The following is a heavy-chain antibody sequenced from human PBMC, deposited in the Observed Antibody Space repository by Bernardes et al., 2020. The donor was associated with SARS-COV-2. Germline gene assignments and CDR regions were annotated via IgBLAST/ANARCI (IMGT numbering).Heavy chain of an antibody. V-gene: IGHV4-59*01. CDR3: ARDLSHLVRRGFDL. Sequence: LSLTCTVSGGSIGSYYWAWIRQPPGKGLEWIGYIYYSGSTNYNPSLKSRVTISVDRSQNQFSLNLSSVTPADTAVYYCARDLSHLVRRGFDLWGRGTLVTVSS. J-gene: IGHJ2*01. CDR1: GGSIGSYY. D-gene: IGHD3-10*01. CDR2: IYYSGST.